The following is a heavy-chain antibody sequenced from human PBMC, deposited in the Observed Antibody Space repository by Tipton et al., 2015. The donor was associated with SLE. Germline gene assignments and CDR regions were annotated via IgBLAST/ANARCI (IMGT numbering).Heavy chain of an antibody. V-gene: IGHV3-23*01. Sequence: GSLRLSCAASGFTFSSYSMNWVRQAPGKGLEWVSAISGSAGSTYYADSVNGRFTISRDNSKNTVYLQMSGLGAEDTAVYYCARGRLGDSQHHFDYWGQGTLVTVSS. D-gene: IGHD1-26*01. CDR3: ARGRLGDSQHHFDY. J-gene: IGHJ4*02. CDR2: ISGSAGST. CDR1: GFTFSSYS.